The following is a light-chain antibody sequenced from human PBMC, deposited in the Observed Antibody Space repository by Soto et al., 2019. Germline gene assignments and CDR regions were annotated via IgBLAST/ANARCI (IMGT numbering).Light chain of an antibody. V-gene: IGKV3D-20*02. Sequence: EIVLTQSPGTLSLSPGERATLSCRASQSVSSSYLAWYQQKPGQAPRLLIYAASNRATGIPARFSGSGSGTDFTLTISSLEPEDFVVYYCQQRSNWPITCGQGTRLEIK. CDR1: QSVSSSY. J-gene: IGKJ5*01. CDR2: AAS. CDR3: QQRSNWPIT.